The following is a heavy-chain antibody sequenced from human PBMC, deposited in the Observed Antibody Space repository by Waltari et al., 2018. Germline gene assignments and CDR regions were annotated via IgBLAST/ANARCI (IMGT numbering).Heavy chain of an antibody. CDR1: GFTFSSYA. D-gene: IGHD6-13*01. CDR2: ITGSGGST. J-gene: IGHJ4*02. CDR3: VKDRWAAAAFDY. Sequence: EVQLLESGGGLVQPGGSLRLSCAASGFTFSSYAMSWVRQAPGKGPEWVSLITGSGGSTYYADSVKGRFTISRDNSKNTMYLQMNSLRAEDTAVYYWVKDRWAAAAFDYWGQGTLVTVSS. V-gene: IGHV3-23*01.